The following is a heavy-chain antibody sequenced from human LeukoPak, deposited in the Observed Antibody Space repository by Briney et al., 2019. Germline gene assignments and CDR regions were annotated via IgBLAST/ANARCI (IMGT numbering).Heavy chain of an antibody. D-gene: IGHD4-23*01. CDR1: GFTFSSYW. CDR2: ISTSGGTT. J-gene: IGHJ4*02. Sequence: PGGSLRLSCAASGFTFSSYWMSWVRQAPGKGLEWVSYISTSGGTTYYADSVKGRFTISRDNAKNSLYLQMNSLRAEDTAFYYCAREDTVLTPGYWGQGTLVTVSS. V-gene: IGHV3-48*04. CDR3: AREDTVLTPGY.